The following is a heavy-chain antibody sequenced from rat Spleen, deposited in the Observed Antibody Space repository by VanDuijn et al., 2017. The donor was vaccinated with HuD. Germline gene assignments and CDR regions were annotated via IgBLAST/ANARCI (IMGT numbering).Heavy chain of an antibody. Sequence: EVQLVESGGGLVQPGRSLKLSCAASGFTFSDYYMAWVRQAPKKGLEWVASISYEGGNTYYRDSVKGRFTISRENAKSTLYLQMDSLRSEDTATYFCARPDYSRFDYWGQGVMVTVSS. J-gene: IGHJ2*01. CDR1: GFTFSDYY. CDR3: ARPDYSRFDY. D-gene: IGHD1-2*01. CDR2: ISYEGGNT. V-gene: IGHV5-22*01.